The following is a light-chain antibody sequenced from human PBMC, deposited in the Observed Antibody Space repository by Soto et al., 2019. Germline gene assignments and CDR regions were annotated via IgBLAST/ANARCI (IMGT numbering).Light chain of an antibody. CDR3: QQYNSYSQRT. CDR1: QSISSW. V-gene: IGKV1-5*01. J-gene: IGKJ1*01. Sequence: DIQITHSPSTLSASVGDVVTVTCAASQSISSWLAWYQQKPGKAPKLLIYDASSLESGVPSRFSGSGSGTEFTLTISSLQPDDFATYYCQQYNSYSQRTFGQGTKVDIK. CDR2: DAS.